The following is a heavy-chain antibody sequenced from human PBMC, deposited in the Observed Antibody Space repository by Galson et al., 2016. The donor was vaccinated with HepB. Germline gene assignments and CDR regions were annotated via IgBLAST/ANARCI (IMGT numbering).Heavy chain of an antibody. J-gene: IGHJ5*02. CDR3: AKWGGYGDT. V-gene: IGHV3-23*01. D-gene: IGHD5-12*01. CDR2: ITGSGGST. Sequence: SLRLSCAASGFTFSAYSITWVRQTPARGLAWVSGITGSGGSTYYADSVKGRFTISRDNSKNTVFLQINSLRGEDAADYYWAKWGGYGDTWGQGTLVTVS. CDR1: GFTFSAYS.